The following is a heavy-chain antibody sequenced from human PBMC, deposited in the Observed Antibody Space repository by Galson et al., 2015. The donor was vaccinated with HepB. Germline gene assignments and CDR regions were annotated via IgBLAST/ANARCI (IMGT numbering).Heavy chain of an antibody. CDR1: EYTFTSYA. D-gene: IGHD1-26*01. CDR3: ARAWGSGSYYGYYYGMDV. Sequence: SVKVSCKASEYTFTSYAMHWVRQAPGQKLEWMGWINAGNGNTKYSQKFQGRVTITRDTSASTAYMELSSLRSEDTAVYYCARAWGSGSYYGYYYGMDVWGQGTTVTVSS. V-gene: IGHV1-3*01. J-gene: IGHJ6*02. CDR2: INAGNGNT.